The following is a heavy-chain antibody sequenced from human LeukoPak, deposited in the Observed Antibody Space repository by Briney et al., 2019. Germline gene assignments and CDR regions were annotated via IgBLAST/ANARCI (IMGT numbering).Heavy chain of an antibody. V-gene: IGHV3-30*02. Sequence: PGGSLRLSCAASGFTFNNYGMHWVRQAPGKGLEWVAFIRYDGSNKYYADSVKGRFTISRDNAKNSLYLQMNSLRAEDTAVYYCARDHHRRLYDSQARDTFDIWGQGTMVTVSS. CDR1: GFTFNNYG. D-gene: IGHD3-22*01. CDR2: IRYDGSNK. J-gene: IGHJ3*02. CDR3: ARDHHRRLYDSQARDTFDI.